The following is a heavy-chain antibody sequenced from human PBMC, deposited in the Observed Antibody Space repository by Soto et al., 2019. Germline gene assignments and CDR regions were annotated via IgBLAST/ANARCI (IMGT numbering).Heavy chain of an antibody. Sequence: GGSLRLSCAASGFTVSSNYMSWVRQAPGKGLEWVSVIYSGGSTYYADSVKGRFTISRHNSKNTLYLQMNSLRAEDTAVYYCARGKITRRDGYNSCYYGMDVWGQGTTVTVSS. CDR3: ARGKITRRDGYNSCYYGMDV. CDR2: IYSGGST. J-gene: IGHJ6*02. D-gene: IGHD5-12*01. CDR1: GFTVSSNY. V-gene: IGHV3-53*04.